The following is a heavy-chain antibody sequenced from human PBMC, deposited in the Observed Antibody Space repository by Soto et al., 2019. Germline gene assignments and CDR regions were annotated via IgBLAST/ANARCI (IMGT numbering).Heavy chain of an antibody. CDR1: GYTFTSYG. CDR2: ISAYNGNT. CDR3: ARAPRYYDFWSGYYYENNWFDP. V-gene: IGHV1-18*01. Sequence: ASVKVSCKASGYTFTSYGISWVRQAPGQGLEWMGWISAYNGNTNYAQKLQGRVTMTTDTSTSTAYMELRSLRSDDTAVYYCARAPRYYDFWSGYYYENNWFDPWGQGTLVTVSS. J-gene: IGHJ5*02. D-gene: IGHD3-3*01.